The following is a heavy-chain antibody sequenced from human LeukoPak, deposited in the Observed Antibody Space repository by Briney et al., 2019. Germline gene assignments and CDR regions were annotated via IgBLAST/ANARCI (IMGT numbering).Heavy chain of an antibody. Sequence: GGSLRLSCAASGFTFGSYGMHWVRQAPGKGLEWVAVISYDGSNKYYADSVKGRFTISRDNSKNTLYLQMNSLRAEDTAVYYCAKIGIVATIVYGMDVWGKGTTVTVSS. J-gene: IGHJ6*04. CDR3: AKIGIVATIVYGMDV. D-gene: IGHD5-12*01. CDR1: GFTFGSYG. V-gene: IGHV3-30*18. CDR2: ISYDGSNK.